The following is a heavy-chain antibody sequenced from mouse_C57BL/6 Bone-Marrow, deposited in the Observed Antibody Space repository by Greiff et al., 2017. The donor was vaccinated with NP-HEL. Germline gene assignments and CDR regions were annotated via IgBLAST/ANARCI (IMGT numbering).Heavy chain of an antibody. D-gene: IGHD1-1*01. J-gene: IGHJ1*03. Sequence: VMLVESGAELARPGASVKMSCKASGYTFTSYTMHWVKQRPGQGLEWIGYINPSSGYTKYNQKFKDKATLTADKSSSTAYMQLSSLTSEDSAGYYCARCYYYGSYWYFDVWGTGTTVTVSS. CDR1: GYTFTSYT. CDR3: ARCYYYGSYWYFDV. CDR2: INPSSGYT. V-gene: IGHV1-4*01.